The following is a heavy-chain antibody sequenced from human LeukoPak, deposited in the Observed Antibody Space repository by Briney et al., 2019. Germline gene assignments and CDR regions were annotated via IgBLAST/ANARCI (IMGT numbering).Heavy chain of an antibody. Sequence: SETLSLTCAVSGASMSDHYWTWIRQPPGKGLEWIGNIYYMLNANSYNPSLKSRVSISMDTPGTQFSLKLNSVTAADTAVYYCATSFRSGWGFDSWGQGILVAVSS. CDR1: GASMSDHY. J-gene: IGHJ4*02. CDR3: ATSFRSGWGFDS. V-gene: IGHV4-59*11. D-gene: IGHD6-19*01. CDR2: IYYMLNA.